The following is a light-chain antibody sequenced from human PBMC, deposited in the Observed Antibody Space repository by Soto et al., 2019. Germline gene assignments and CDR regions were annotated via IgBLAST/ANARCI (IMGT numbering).Light chain of an antibody. J-gene: IGKJ4*01. CDR2: DAF. CDR1: QSVKTR. CDR3: QQYDEWPHT. V-gene: IGKV3-15*01. Sequence: EKVMTQSPATLSVSPGERATLSCRASQSVKTRLAWYQQKPGQAPRLLIYDAFTRATGIPARFSGSASGTEFTLTISSLQSEDFAVYYCQQYDEWPHTFGGGTKVEIK.